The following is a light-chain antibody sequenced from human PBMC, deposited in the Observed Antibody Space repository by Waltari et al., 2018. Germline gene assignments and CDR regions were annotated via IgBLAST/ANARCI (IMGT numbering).Light chain of an antibody. CDR3: ATWDDTLNGHWV. V-gene: IGLV1-44*01. CDR2: HSN. CDR1: SSSIGSNT. Sequence: QSVLTQPPSASGTPGQRVTISCSGSSSSIGSNTVNWYQQLAGTAPKLLIYHSNGRPSGVPARFPGSKSGTSASLAISGLQSEDEADYYCATWDDTLNGHWVFGGGTKLTVL. J-gene: IGLJ3*02.